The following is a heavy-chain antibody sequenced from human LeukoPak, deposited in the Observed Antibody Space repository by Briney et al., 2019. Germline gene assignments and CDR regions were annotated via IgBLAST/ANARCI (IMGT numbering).Heavy chain of an antibody. J-gene: IGHJ5*02. CDR1: GYRFSANW. CDR3: ARGVTRYNWFDP. D-gene: IGHD4-23*01. V-gene: IGHV5-51*01. CDR2: IYPADSDT. Sequence: GESLKISCQAFGYRFSANWIGWVRQMPGKGLEWMGIIYPADSDTYYGPSFQGQVAISADKSISTTYLQWSSLKASDSAMYYCARGVTRYNWFDPWGQGTLVTVSS.